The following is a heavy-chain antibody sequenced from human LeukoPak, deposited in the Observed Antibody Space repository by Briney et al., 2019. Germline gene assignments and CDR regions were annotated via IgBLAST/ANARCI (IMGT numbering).Heavy chain of an antibody. CDR3: AKAVGGYSYGRTADYFDY. CDR1: GFTFSSYG. D-gene: IGHD5-18*01. Sequence: GGSLRLSCAASGFTFSSYGMHWVRKAPGKGLEWVAVISYDGSNKYYADSVKGRFTISRDNSKNTLYLQMNSLRAEDTAVYYCAKAVGGYSYGRTADYFDYWGQGTLVTVSS. V-gene: IGHV3-30*18. CDR2: ISYDGSNK. J-gene: IGHJ4*02.